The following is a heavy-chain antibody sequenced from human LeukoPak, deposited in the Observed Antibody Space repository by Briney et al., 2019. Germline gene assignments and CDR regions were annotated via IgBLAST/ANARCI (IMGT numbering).Heavy chain of an antibody. CDR2: IYYSGST. D-gene: IGHD3-22*01. V-gene: IGHV4-30-4*01. J-gene: IGHJ4*02. CDR1: GGSISSGDYY. CDR3: ARAYPLRYYDSSGYPYYFDY. Sequence: TPSETLSLTCTVPGGSISSGDYYWSWIRQPPGKGLEWIGYIYYSGSTYYNPSLKSRVTISVDTSKNQFSLKLSSVTAADTAVYYCARAYPLRYYDSSGYPYYFDYWGQGTLVTVSS.